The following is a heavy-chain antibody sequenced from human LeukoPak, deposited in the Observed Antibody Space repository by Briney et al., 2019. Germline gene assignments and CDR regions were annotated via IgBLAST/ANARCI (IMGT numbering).Heavy chain of an antibody. CDR2: IYYSGST. CDR3: ARERGTTVTNYFDY. V-gene: IGHV4-59*01. D-gene: IGHD4-17*01. CDR1: GGSISSYY. J-gene: IGHJ4*02. Sequence: SETLSLTCTVSGGSISSYYWSWIRQPPGKGLEWIGYIYYSGSTYYNPSLKSRVPISVDTSKNQFSLKLSSVTAADTAVYYCARERGTTVTNYFDYWGQGTLVTVSS.